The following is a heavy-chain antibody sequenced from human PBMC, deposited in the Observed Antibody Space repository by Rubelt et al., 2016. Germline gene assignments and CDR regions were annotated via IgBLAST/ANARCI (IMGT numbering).Heavy chain of an antibody. D-gene: IGHD1-26*01. CDR3: ARLLGSKLSHFDY. Sequence: QVQLQQWGAGLLKPSETLSLTCAVYGGSFSGYYWSWIRQPPGKGLEWIGELNHSGSPNYNPSLKVRVTSAVDTSRNQFSLKLSSVTAADTAVYYCARLLGSKLSHFDYWGQGTLVTVSS. J-gene: IGHJ4*02. CDR2: LNHSGSP. V-gene: IGHV4-34*01. CDR1: GGSFSGYY.